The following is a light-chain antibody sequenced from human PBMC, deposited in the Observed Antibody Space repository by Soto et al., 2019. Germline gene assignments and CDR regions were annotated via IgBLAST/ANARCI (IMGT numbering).Light chain of an antibody. CDR3: QQYNIWSSIT. V-gene: IGKV3-15*01. CDR2: GAS. CDR1: QSISNR. J-gene: IGKJ5*01. Sequence: EIVMTQSPATLSVSPGERATLSCRASQSISNRVGWYQQKPGQAPRLLIYGASTRATGVPPRFSGSGSGTEFTLTISSLQSADFAVYYCQQYNIWSSITFGQGTRLEIK.